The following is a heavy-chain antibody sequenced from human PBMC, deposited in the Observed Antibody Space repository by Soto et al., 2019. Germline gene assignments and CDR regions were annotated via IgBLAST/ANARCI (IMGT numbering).Heavy chain of an antibody. D-gene: IGHD4-17*01. J-gene: IGHJ5*02. Sequence: PGGSLRLSCAASGFTFSNAWMNWVRQAPGKGLEWVGRIKSKTDGGTTDYAAPVKGRFTISRDNAKNTQYLQMNSLRAEDTAVYYCARYQTTGDYFDAWGQGTLVTVSS. CDR2: IKSKTDGGTT. CDR1: GFTFSNAW. CDR3: ARYQTTGDYFDA. V-gene: IGHV3-15*07.